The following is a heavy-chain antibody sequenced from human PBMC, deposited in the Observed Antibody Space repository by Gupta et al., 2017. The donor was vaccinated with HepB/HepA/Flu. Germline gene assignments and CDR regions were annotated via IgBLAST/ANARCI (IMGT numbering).Heavy chain of an antibody. CDR3: ARENGGNRITMIRH. V-gene: IGHV3-33*01. D-gene: IGHD3-22*01. J-gene: IGHJ1*01. CDR1: GFTFSSYG. CDR2: IWYDGSNK. Sequence: QVQLVESGGGVVQPGRSLRLPCAASGFTFSSYGMHWVRQAPGKGLEWVAVIWYDGSNKYYADSVKGRFTISRDNSKNTLYLQMNSLRAEDTAVYYCARENGGNRITMIRHWGQGTLVTVSS.